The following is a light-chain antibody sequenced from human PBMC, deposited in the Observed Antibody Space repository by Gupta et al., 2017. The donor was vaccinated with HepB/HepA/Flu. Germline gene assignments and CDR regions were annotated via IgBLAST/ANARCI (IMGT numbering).Light chain of an antibody. CDR2: GAS. CDR3: QHYGSSPPVT. J-gene: IGKJ5*01. V-gene: IGKV3-20*01. Sequence: ELVLTQSPGTLSLSPGERASLSCRASQSVSSSYLAWYQQKPGQSPRLLMYGASSRVTGVPDRFSGSGSGTDFTLTISRLEPEDFAVYYCQHYGSSPPVTFGQGTRLETK. CDR1: QSVSSSY.